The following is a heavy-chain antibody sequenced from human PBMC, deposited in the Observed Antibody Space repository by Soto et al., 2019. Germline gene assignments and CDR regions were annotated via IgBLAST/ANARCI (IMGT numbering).Heavy chain of an antibody. CDR3: ARDRIVVVPAASRTSYYYYGMDV. Sequence: SETLSLTCTVSGGSISSGGYYWSWIRQHPGKGLEWIGYIYYSGSTYYNPSLKSRVTISVDTSKNQFSLKLSSVTAADTAVYYCARDRIVVVPAASRTSYYYYGMDVWGQGTTVTVSS. V-gene: IGHV4-31*03. D-gene: IGHD2-2*01. CDR2: IYYSGST. CDR1: GGSISSGGYY. J-gene: IGHJ6*02.